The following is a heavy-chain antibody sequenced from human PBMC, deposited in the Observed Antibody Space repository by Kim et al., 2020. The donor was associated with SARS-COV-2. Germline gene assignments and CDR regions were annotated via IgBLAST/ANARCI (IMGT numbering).Heavy chain of an antibody. D-gene: IGHD6-13*01. CDR1: GFTFGDYA. CDR3: SRVTRIRLASGGSVFDY. V-gene: IGHV3-49*03. J-gene: IGHJ4*02. Sequence: GGSLRLSCTTSGFTFGDYAMSWFRQAPGKGLEWVSYIRSKAYGATSENAASVKGRFTISRDDSRSIAYLQMNNVKTEDTAVYYCSRVTRIRLASGGSVFDYWGQGTLVTVSS. CDR2: IRSKAYGATS.